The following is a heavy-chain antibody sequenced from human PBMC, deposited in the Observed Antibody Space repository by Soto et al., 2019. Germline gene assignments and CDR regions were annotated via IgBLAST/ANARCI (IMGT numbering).Heavy chain of an antibody. CDR1: GGSISNYY. CDR3: ARGVPAAGTDWFDH. CDR2: VSSTGSS. J-gene: IGHJ5*02. Sequence: PSETLSLTCTVSGGSISNYYWSWIRQPAEKRLEWIGRVSSTGSSYYNPSLKSRVTISVDTSKNQVSLNLTSVTAADTAVYYCARGVPAAGTDWFDHWRQGTLVTVSS. V-gene: IGHV4-4*07. D-gene: IGHD6-13*01.